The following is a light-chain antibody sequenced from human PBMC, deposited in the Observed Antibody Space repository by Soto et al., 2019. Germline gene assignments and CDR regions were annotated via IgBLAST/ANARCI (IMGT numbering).Light chain of an antibody. V-gene: IGLV2-14*01. J-gene: IGLJ2*01. CDR2: EVS. CDR1: SSDVGGYNY. CDR3: SSYTSSSTPVVV. Sequence: QSVLTQPASVSGSPGQSITISCTGTSSDVGGYNYVSWYQQHPGKAPKLMIYEVSNRPSGVSNRFSGSKSGNTASLTISWLQAEDEADYYCSSYTSSSTPVVVFGGGTKLTVL.